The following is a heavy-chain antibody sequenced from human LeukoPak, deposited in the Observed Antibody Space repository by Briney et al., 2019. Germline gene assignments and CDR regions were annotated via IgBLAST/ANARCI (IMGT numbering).Heavy chain of an antibody. V-gene: IGHV3-21*01. CDR2: ISSSSSYI. J-gene: IGHJ4*02. CDR1: GFTFSSYS. Sequence: GGSLRLSCAASGFTFSSYSMNWVRQAPGKGLEWVSSISSSSSYIYYPGSVKGRFTISRENAKNSLYLQMNSLRAGDTAVYYCTRGVRSSGSWYYFDYWGQGTLVTVSS. D-gene: IGHD6-13*01. CDR3: TRGVRSSGSWYYFDY.